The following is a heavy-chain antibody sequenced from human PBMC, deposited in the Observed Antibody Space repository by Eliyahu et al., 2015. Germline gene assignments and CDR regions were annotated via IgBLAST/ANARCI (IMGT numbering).Heavy chain of an antibody. J-gene: IGHJ6*02. CDR3: ARSRLRFLEWLPPAYYGMDV. Sequence: QVQLVQSGAEVKKPGASVKVSCKASGYTFTSYXINWVRQATGQGLEWMGWMNPNSGNTGYAQKFQGRVTMTRNTSISTAYMELSSLRSEDTAVYYCARSRLRFLEWLPPAYYGMDVWGQGTTVTVSS. CDR2: MNPNSGNT. V-gene: IGHV1-8*01. D-gene: IGHD3-3*01. CDR1: GYTFTSYX.